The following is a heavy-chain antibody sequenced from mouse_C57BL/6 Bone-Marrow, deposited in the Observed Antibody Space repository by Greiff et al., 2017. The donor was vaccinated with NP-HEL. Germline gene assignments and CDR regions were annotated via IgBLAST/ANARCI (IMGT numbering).Heavy chain of an antibody. V-gene: IGHV1-55*01. CDR2: IYPGSGST. J-gene: IGHJ2*01. CDR1: GYTFTSYW. CDR3: ARERTTITTLKY. Sequence: QVQLQQPGAELVKPGASVKMSCKASGYTFTSYWITWVKQRPGQGLEWIGDIYPGSGSTNYNEKFKSKATLTVDTSSSTAYMHLSSLTSEDSAVYYCARERTTITTLKYWGQGTTLTVSS. D-gene: IGHD1-1*01.